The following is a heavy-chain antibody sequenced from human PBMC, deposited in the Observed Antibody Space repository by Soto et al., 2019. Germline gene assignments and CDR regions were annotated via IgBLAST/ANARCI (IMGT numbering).Heavy chain of an antibody. Sequence: QVQLQQWGAGLLKPSETLSLTCAVYGGSFSGYYWSWIRQPPGKGLEWIGEINHSGSTNYNPSLKSRVTISVDTSQNQFSLKLSSVTAADTAVYYCARGRCSSTSCYARPGYYFDYWGQGTLVTVSS. D-gene: IGHD2-2*01. J-gene: IGHJ4*02. V-gene: IGHV4-34*01. CDR2: INHSGST. CDR3: ARGRCSSTSCYARPGYYFDY. CDR1: GGSFSGYY.